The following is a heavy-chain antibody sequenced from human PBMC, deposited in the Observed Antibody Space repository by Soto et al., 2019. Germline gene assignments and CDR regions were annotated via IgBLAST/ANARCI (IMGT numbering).Heavy chain of an antibody. CDR1: GDSISSDYYH. Sequence: SETLSLTCTVSGDSISSDYYHWTWIRQSPGKGLEWIGYIHHSGSILYNPSLKSRVTISVDTSKNQFSLKLSSVTAADTAVYYCARLRGYDYIWGSYQPTYYFDYWGQGTLVTVSS. D-gene: IGHD3-16*02. CDR2: IHHSGSI. J-gene: IGHJ4*02. CDR3: ARLRGYDYIWGSYQPTYYFDY. V-gene: IGHV4-30-4*02.